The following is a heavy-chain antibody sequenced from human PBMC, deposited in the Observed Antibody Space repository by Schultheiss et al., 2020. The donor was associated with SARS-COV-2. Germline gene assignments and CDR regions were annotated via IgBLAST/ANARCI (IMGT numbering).Heavy chain of an antibody. CDR1: GFTFSSYS. CDR3: ARLYDFWSGYYTPSYGMDV. CDR2: ISSSSSYI. D-gene: IGHD3-3*01. Sequence: GGSLRLSCAASGFTFSSYSMNWVRQAPGKGLEWVSSISSSSSYIYYADSVKGRFTISRDNAKNTLYLQMNSLRAEDTAVYYCARLYDFWSGYYTPSYGMDVWGQGTTVTVSS. J-gene: IGHJ6*02. V-gene: IGHV3-21*01.